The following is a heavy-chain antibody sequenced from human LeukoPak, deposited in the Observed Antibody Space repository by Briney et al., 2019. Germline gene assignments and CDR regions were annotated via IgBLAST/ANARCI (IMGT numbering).Heavy chain of an antibody. V-gene: IGHV3-49*04. CDR3: ARGGADYVIGY. J-gene: IGHJ4*02. CDR1: GFNFGDYA. D-gene: IGHD4-17*01. CDR2: IRSKAYGGTT. Sequence: GGSLRLSCTASGFNFGDYAMSWVRQAPGKGLEWVGFIRSKAYGGTTEYAASVKGRFTISRDNTKNSLYLQMNNLRAEDTAVYYCARGGADYVIGYWGQGTLVTVSS.